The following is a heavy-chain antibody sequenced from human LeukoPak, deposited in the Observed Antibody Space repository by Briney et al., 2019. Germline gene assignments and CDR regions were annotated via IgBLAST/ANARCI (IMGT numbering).Heavy chain of an antibody. CDR2: ITWNRNNV. Sequence: GGSLRLSCAAAGFTFSSYSMNWVRHTPGKGREWVACITWNRNNVGYGDSVKGRFTISRDNFKNVLYWQINTRRPEDTVLYIRAKDLSSAITSGLVLDLWGKGNTVLVST. D-gene: IGHD3-22*01. CDR1: GFTFSSYS. V-gene: IGHV3-9*01. J-gene: IGHJ6*04. CDR3: AKDLSSAITSGLVLDL.